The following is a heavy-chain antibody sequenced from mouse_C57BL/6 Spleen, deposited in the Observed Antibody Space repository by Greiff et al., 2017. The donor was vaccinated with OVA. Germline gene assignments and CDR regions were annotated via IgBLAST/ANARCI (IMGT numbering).Heavy chain of an antibody. CDR2: IYPGDGDT. V-gene: IGHV1-82*01. CDR3: ARCDYDGVYYAMDY. J-gene: IGHJ4*01. CDR1: GYAFSSSW. Sequence: VMLVESGPELVKPGASVKISCKASGYAFSSSWMNWVKQRPGKGLEWIGRIYPGDGDTNYNGKFKGKATLTADKSSSTAYMQLSSLTSEDSAVYFCARCDYDGVYYAMDYWGQGTSVTVSS. D-gene: IGHD2-4*01.